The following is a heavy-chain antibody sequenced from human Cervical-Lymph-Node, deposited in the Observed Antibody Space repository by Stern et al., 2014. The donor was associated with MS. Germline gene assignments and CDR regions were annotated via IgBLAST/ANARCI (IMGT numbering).Heavy chain of an antibody. Sequence: VQLVESGGGLVKPGGSLRLSCTASGFTFSDHYMSWVRQAPGKGLEWLSYISSDGNTTYYTDSVKDRFTISRDNAKNPLSRQMNSLRVDDAAVYYCVREGIASAGYYYYCGMNVWGLGTTVIVSS. CDR2: ISSDGNTT. D-gene: IGHD6-25*01. CDR3: VREGIASAGYYYYCGMNV. CDR1: GFTFSDHY. J-gene: IGHJ6*02. V-gene: IGHV3-11*01.